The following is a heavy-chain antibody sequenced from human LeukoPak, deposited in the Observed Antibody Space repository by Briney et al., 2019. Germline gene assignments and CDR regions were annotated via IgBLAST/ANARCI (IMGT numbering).Heavy chain of an antibody. V-gene: IGHV3-66*02. CDR1: GFTVSSNY. Sequence: GGSLRLSCAASGFTVSSNYMSWVRQAPGKGLEWVSVIYSGGSTYYADSVKGRFTISRDNSKNTLYLQMNSLRAEDTAVYYCATEYSSSSFDYWGQGTLVTVSS. CDR2: IYSGGST. CDR3: ATEYSSSSFDY. D-gene: IGHD6-6*01. J-gene: IGHJ4*02.